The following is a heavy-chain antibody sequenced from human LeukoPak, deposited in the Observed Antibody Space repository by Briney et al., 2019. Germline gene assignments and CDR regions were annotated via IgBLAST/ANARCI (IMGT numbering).Heavy chain of an antibody. Sequence: GGSLRLSCAASGFTFSTYAMHWVRQAPGKGLEWVAMIWYNGKNKHYADSVKGRFTISRDNSKNTLDLQMNSLRAEDTAVYYCARDSSGHQWGQGTLVTVSS. J-gene: IGHJ4*02. D-gene: IGHD3-22*01. CDR2: IWYNGKNK. CDR1: GFTFSTYA. CDR3: ARDSSGHQ. V-gene: IGHV3-33*01.